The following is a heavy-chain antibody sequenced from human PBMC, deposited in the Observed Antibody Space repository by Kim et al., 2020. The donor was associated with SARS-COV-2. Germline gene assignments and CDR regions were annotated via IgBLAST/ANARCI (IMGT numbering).Heavy chain of an antibody. CDR3: SRRALPSSGWYFSS. CDR1: GFSFSSND. CDR2: ISSDACK. D-gene: IGHD6-19*01. J-gene: IGHJ4*02. V-gene: IGHV3-53*01. Sequence: GGSLRLSCAASGFSFSSNDMNWVRQAPGKGLEWVAVISSDACKKYSVASKRGFTISSETSTNTPVFLINSSRGAETAAYYYSRRALPSSGWYFSSWGQGT.